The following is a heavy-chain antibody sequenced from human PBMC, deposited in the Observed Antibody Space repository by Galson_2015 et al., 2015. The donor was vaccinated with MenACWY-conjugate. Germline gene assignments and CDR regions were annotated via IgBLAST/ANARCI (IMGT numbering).Heavy chain of an antibody. Sequence: QSGAEVKKPGESLQISCKVSGSTISNYWIAWVRQMPGKGLDYMGIIHLVDSDTRYRPSFQGQVTISADKSISTAYLEWSSLKASDTAMYYCARRMATIPSFDFWGQGTLVTVSS. V-gene: IGHV5-51*01. D-gene: IGHD5-12*01. CDR2: IHLVDSDT. CDR1: GSTISNYW. CDR3: ARRMATIPSFDF. J-gene: IGHJ4*02.